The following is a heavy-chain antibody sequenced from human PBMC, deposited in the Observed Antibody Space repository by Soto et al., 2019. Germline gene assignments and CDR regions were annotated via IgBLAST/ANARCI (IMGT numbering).Heavy chain of an antibody. CDR3: ARDRGPSSGYYPYWFDP. CDR2: IIPIFGTA. V-gene: IGHV1-69*12. D-gene: IGHD3-22*01. Sequence: QVQLVQSGAEEKKPGSSVKVSSWVRQAPGQGLEWMGEIIPIFGTANYAQKFQGRVTITADESTSTAYMELSSLRSEDTAVYYCARDRGPSSGYYPYWFDPWGQGTLVTVSS. J-gene: IGHJ5*02.